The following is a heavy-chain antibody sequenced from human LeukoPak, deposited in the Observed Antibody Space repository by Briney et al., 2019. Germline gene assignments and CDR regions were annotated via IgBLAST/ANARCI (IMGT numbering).Heavy chain of an antibody. V-gene: IGHV5-51*01. CDR3: ARLPGMYSGSYFFDY. D-gene: IGHD1-26*01. J-gene: IGHJ4*02. CDR1: GYSFTSYW. CDR2: IYPGDSDT. Sequence: GESLKISCKGSGYSFTSYWIGWARQMPGKGLEWMGIIYPGDSDTRYSPSFQGQVTISADKSISTAYLQWSSLKASDTAMYYCARLPGMYSGSYFFDYWGQGTLVTVS.